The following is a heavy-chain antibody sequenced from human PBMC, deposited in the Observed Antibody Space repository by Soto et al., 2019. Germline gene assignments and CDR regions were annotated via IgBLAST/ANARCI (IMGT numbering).Heavy chain of an antibody. CDR2: ISDSGTTT. Sequence: GGSLRLSCAASGFMFSDYEMNWVRQAPGKGLEWVSYISDSGTTTHYTDSVKGRFIISRDNAKNSLYLQMNSLRAEDTAVYYCARDRLWFGELLPYFDYWGQGTLVTVSS. D-gene: IGHD3-10*01. CDR3: ARDRLWFGELLPYFDY. V-gene: IGHV3-48*03. CDR1: GFMFSDYE. J-gene: IGHJ4*02.